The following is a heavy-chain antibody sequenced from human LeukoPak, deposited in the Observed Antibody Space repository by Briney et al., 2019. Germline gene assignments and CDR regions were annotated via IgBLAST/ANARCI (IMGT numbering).Heavy chain of an antibody. D-gene: IGHD2-2*01. CDR3: AKEFHEIILRQSLHCSSTSCYLADGMDV. V-gene: IGHV3-30*18. J-gene: IGHJ6*02. CDR1: GFTFSSYG. CDR2: ISYDGSNK. Sequence: GRSLRLSCAASGFTFSSYGMHWVRQAPGKGLEWVAVISYDGSNKYYADSVKGRFTISRDNSKNTLYLQMNSLRAEDTAVYYCAKEFHEIILRQSLHCSSTSCYLADGMDVWGQGTTVTVSS.